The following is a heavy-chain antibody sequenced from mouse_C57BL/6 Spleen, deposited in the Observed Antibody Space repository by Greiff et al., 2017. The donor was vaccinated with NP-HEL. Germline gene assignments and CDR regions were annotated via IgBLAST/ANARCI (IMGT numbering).Heavy chain of an antibody. V-gene: IGHV1-61*01. CDR3: ARRGGGYDGWYFDV. D-gene: IGHD2-2*01. J-gene: IGHJ1*03. CDR1: GYTFTSYW. Sequence: VQLQQPGAELVRPGSSVKLSCKASGYTFTSYWMDWVKQRPGQGLEWIGNIYPSDSETHYNQKFKDKATLTVDKSSSTAYMQLSSLTSEDSAVYDCARRGGGYDGWYFDVWGTGTTVTVSS. CDR2: IYPSDSET.